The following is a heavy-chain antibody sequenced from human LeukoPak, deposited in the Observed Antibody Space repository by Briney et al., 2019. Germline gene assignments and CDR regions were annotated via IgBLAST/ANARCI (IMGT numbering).Heavy chain of an antibody. CDR2: IHHSGNT. D-gene: IGHD2/OR15-2a*01. Sequence: TSETLSLTCTVSNFSVSSGYYWAWIRQPPGKGLEWIGSIHHSGNTYYHPSLKSRVIMSVDRSKNHFSLRLSSVTAADTAVYYCATDSNDYWGQGTLVTVSS. V-gene: IGHV4-38-2*02. CDR1: NFSVSSGYY. J-gene: IGHJ4*02. CDR3: ATDSNDY.